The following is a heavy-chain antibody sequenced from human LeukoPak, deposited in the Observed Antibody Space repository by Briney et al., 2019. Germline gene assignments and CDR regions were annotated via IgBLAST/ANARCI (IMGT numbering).Heavy chain of an antibody. CDR2: MNPDSGNT. CDR3: ARGEGGYSSSWYSY. D-gene: IGHD6-13*01. CDR1: GYTFTSYD. V-gene: IGHV1-8*01. J-gene: IGHJ4*02. Sequence: ASVKVSCKASGYTFTSYDINWVRQATGQGLEWMGWMNPDSGNTAYAQKLQGRVTMTTDTSTSTAYMELRSLRSDDTAVYYCARGEGGYSSSWYSYWGQGTLVTVSS.